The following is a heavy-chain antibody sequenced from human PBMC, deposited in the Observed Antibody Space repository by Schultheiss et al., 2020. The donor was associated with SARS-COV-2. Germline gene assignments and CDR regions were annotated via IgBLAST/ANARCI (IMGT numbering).Heavy chain of an antibody. CDR1: GGSISSYY. Sequence: SETLSLTCTVSGGSISSYYWSWIRQPPGKGLEWIGYMYYSGNTNYNPSLKSRVTISVDTSKNQFSLKLSSVTAADTAVYYCATSKGTYCSSTSCYFPRYFDYWGQGTLVTVSS. J-gene: IGHJ4*02. CDR3: ATSKGTYCSSTSCYFPRYFDY. D-gene: IGHD2-2*01. CDR2: MYYSGNT. V-gene: IGHV4-59*12.